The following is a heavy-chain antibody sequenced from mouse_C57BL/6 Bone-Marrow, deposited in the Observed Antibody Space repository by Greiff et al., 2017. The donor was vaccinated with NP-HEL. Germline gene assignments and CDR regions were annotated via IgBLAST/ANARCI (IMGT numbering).Heavy chain of an antibody. CDR1: GYTFTSYG. V-gene: IGHV1-81*01. CDR2: IYPRSGNT. D-gene: IGHD1-1*01. CDR3: ARSPAAIYYYGSSLSYYAMDY. Sequence: QVQLKQSGAELARPGASVKLSCKASGYTFTSYGISWVKQRTGQGLEWIGEIYPRSGNTYYNEKFKGKGTLTADKSSSPAHLELRSLTFEDSAVSFCARSPAAIYYYGSSLSYYAMDYWGQGTSVTVSS. J-gene: IGHJ4*01.